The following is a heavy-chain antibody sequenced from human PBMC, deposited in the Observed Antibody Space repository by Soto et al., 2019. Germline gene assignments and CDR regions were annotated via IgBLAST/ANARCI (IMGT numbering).Heavy chain of an antibody. J-gene: IGHJ6*02. CDR3: GRGPPQLCPPSGGYYYYGMDV. Sequence: QVQLVQSGAEVKKPGSSVKVSCKASGGTFSSYAISWVRQAPGQGLEWMGGIIPIFGTANYAQKFQGRVTITADESTSPGYRGLSALRSEDGAVYYGGRGPPQLCPPSGGYYYYGMDVWGQGTTVTVSS. D-gene: IGHD2-2*01. CDR1: GGTFSSYA. CDR2: IIPIFGTA. V-gene: IGHV1-69*01.